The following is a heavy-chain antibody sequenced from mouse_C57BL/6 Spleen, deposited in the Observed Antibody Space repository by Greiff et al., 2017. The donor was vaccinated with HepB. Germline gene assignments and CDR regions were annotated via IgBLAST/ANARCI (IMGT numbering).Heavy chain of an antibody. CDR3: ARYAMDY. J-gene: IGHJ4*01. V-gene: IGHV1-82*01. CDR2: IYPGDGDT. CDR1: GYAFSSSW. Sequence: VQLQQSGPELVKPGASVKISCKASGYAFSSSWMNWVKQRPGKGLEWIGRIYPGDGDTNYNGKFKGKATLTADKSSSTAYMQLSSLTSEDSAVYFCARYAMDYWGQGTSVTVSS.